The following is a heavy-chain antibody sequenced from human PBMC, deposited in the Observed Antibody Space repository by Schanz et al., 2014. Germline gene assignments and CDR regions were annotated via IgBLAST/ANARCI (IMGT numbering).Heavy chain of an antibody. CDR1: GFAFRSYA. Sequence: VQLVESGGGVVQPGRSLRLSCAASGFAFRSYAMHWVRQAPGKGLEWVSNISPTGSSTYYADSVKGRFAISRDNSKNTLYLQVNSLRAEDTAVYYCAKHVRSLTGNDYWGQGTLVTVSS. J-gene: IGHJ4*02. CDR2: ISPTGSST. V-gene: IGHV3-23*04. D-gene: IGHD3-9*01. CDR3: AKHVRSLTGNDY.